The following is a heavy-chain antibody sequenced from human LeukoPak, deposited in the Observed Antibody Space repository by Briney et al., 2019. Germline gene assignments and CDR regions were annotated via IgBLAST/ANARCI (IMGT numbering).Heavy chain of an antibody. CDR3: AKDRRALYSIAAAGTFDY. Sequence: GGSLRLSCAASGFTFSSYGMHWVRQAPGKGLEWVAVISYDGSNKYYADSVKGRLTISRDNSKNTLYLQMNSLRAEDTAVYYCAKDRRALYSIAAAGTFDYWGQGTLVTVSS. CDR2: ISYDGSNK. J-gene: IGHJ4*02. CDR1: GFTFSSYG. D-gene: IGHD6-13*01. V-gene: IGHV3-30*18.